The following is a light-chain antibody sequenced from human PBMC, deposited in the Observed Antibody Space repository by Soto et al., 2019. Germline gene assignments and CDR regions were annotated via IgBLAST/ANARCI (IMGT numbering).Light chain of an antibody. Sequence: EIVMTQSPATLSVSPGERATLSCRASQSVNTNVAWYQQEPGQAPRLLIYGASTRATGNPARFSGSVSGTEFALTISSLQSEDFAVYYCQQYNNWPRTFGQGTKVEIK. CDR1: QSVNTN. CDR2: GAS. CDR3: QQYNNWPRT. V-gene: IGKV3D-15*01. J-gene: IGKJ1*01.